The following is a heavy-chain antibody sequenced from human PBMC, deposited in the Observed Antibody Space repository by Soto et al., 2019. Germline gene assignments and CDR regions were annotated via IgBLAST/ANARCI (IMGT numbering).Heavy chain of an antibody. J-gene: IGHJ3*02. Sequence: ASLKVSCKASGYTFTSYGISWVGQAPGQGLEWMGWISAYNGNTNYAQKLQGRVTMTTDTSTSTAYMELRSLRSDDTAVYYCARAPGGSGYFGAFDIWGQGTMVTVSS. V-gene: IGHV1-18*04. D-gene: IGHD3-3*01. CDR1: GYTFTSYG. CDR2: ISAYNGNT. CDR3: ARAPGGSGYFGAFDI.